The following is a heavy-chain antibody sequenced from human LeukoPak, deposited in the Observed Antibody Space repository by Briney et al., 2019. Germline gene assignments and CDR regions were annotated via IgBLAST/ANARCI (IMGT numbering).Heavy chain of an antibody. J-gene: IGHJ4*02. CDR2: IIPILGIA. V-gene: IGHV1-69*04. CDR3: ATGHPSYYDFWSGYLFDY. Sequence: ASVKVSCKASGGTFSSYAISWVRQAPGQGLEWMGRIIPILGIANYAQKFQGRVTITADKSTSTAYMELSSLRSEDTAVYYCATGHPSYYDFWSGYLFDYWGQGTLVTVSS. CDR1: GGTFSSYA. D-gene: IGHD3-3*01.